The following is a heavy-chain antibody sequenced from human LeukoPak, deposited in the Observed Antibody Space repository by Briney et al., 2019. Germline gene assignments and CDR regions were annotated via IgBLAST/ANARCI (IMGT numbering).Heavy chain of an antibody. V-gene: IGHV1-18*01. J-gene: IGHJ4*02. Sequence: ASVKVSCKASGYTFTSYGITWVRQAPGQGLEWMGWISGYNGNTNYAQKFQGRVTMTRDTSTSTVYMELSSLRSEDTAVYYCAVDGSGYYLIGYWGQGTLVTVSS. CDR1: GYTFTSYG. CDR2: ISGYNGNT. CDR3: AVDGSGYYLIGY. D-gene: IGHD3-22*01.